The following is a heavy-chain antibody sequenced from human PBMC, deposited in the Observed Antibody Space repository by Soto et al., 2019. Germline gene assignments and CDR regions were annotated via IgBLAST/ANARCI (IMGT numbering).Heavy chain of an antibody. J-gene: IGHJ6*02. CDR3: ARHRAYSSSSGYYGMDV. CDR1: GYRFTSYS. Sequence: GESLKICCKGSGYRFTSYSSGWVRQMTGKGLEWMVIIYPGDSDTRYSPSFQGQVTISADKSISTAYLQWSSLKASDTDMYYCARHRAYSSSSGYYGMDVWGQGTTVTVSS. D-gene: IGHD6-6*01. CDR2: IYPGDSDT. V-gene: IGHV5-51*01.